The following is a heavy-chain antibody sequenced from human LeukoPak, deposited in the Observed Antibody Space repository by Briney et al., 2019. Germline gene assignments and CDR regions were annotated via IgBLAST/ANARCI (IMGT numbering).Heavy chain of an antibody. D-gene: IGHD3-10*01. CDR3: ASPGENY. Sequence: GGSLRLSCAASGFIFSDYGMNWVRQAPGKGLEWVSYISSSSSTRNYADSVKGRFTVSRDNAKNSLYLQMNSLRNEDTAVYYCASPGENYWGQGTLVTVSS. V-gene: IGHV3-48*02. CDR1: GFIFSDYG. J-gene: IGHJ4*02. CDR2: ISSSSSTR.